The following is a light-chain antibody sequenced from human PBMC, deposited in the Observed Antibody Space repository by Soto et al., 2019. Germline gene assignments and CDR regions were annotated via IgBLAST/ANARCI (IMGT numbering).Light chain of an antibody. CDR1: QAIRTA. V-gene: IGKV1-6*01. Sequence: AIQLTQSPSSLSASVGDRVTITCRASQAIRTALGWYQQRPGKVPKLLIYAASTLQSGVPSRFSGSGSGTDFTVTISSLQPEDFAAYYCLLDFRYFWAFGQGTKV. CDR3: LLDFRYFWA. J-gene: IGKJ1*01. CDR2: AAS.